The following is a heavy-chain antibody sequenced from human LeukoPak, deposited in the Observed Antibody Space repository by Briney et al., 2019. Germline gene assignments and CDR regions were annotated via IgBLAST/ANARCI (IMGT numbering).Heavy chain of an antibody. Sequence: ASVKVSCKASGYTFTGYYMHWVRQAPGQGLEWMGRINPNNGGTNYAQKFQGRVTMTRDTSISTAYMELSRLRSDDTAVYYCARGPANVDTAMVAPFDYWGQGTLVTVSS. CDR2: INPNNGGT. CDR1: GYTFTGYY. CDR3: ARGPANVDTAMVAPFDY. V-gene: IGHV1-2*06. D-gene: IGHD5-18*01. J-gene: IGHJ4*02.